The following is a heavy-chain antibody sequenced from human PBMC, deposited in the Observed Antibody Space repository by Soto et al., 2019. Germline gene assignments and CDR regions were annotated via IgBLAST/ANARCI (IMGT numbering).Heavy chain of an antibody. J-gene: IGHJ5*02. D-gene: IGHD6-19*01. CDR1: GASISSYF. CDR2: ISTSGTT. V-gene: IGHV4-4*07. Sequence: SETLSLTCTASGASISSYFWTWIRQPAGKGLDWIGRISTSGTTNYNPSLKSRVTMSVDTSKNHFSLNLSSVTAADTAVYYCAREAGPDRWFDPWGQGTLVTVSS. CDR3: AREAGPDRWFDP.